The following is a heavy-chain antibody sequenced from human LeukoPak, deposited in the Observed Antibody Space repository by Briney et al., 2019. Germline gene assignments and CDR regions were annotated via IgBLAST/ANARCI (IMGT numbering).Heavy chain of an antibody. Sequence: SETLSLTCAVYGGSFSGYYWSWIRQPPGKGLEWIGEINHSGSTNYNPSLKSRVTISVDTSKNQFSLKLSFVTAADTAVYYCARGGRDGDYIGWFDPWGQGTLVTVSS. D-gene: IGHD4-17*01. CDR3: ARGGRDGDYIGWFDP. CDR2: INHSGST. CDR1: GGSFSGYY. J-gene: IGHJ5*02. V-gene: IGHV4-34*01.